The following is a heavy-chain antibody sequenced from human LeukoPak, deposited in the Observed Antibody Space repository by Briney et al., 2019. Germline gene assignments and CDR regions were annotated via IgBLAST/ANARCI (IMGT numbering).Heavy chain of an antibody. J-gene: IGHJ4*02. D-gene: IGHD3-22*01. V-gene: IGHV4-59*01. CDR3: ARGGPAHVGYYYDSSGYYMYYFDY. CDR2: IYYSGST. CDR1: GGSISSYY. Sequence: SETLSLTCTVSGGSISSYYWSWIRQPPGKGLEWIGYIYYSGSTNYNPSLKSRVTISVDTSKNQFSLKLSSVTAADTAVYYCARGGPAHVGYYYDSSGYYMYYFDYWGQGTLVTVSS.